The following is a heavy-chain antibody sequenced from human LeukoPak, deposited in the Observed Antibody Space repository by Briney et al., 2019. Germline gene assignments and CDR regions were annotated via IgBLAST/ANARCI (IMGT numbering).Heavy chain of an antibody. V-gene: IGHV3-30*18. CDR1: GFTFSSYG. D-gene: IGHD3-10*01. J-gene: IGHJ4*02. CDR3: AKEDGHYYGSGSYLGD. CDR2: ISYDGSNK. Sequence: GGSLRLSCAASGFTFSSYGMHWVRQAPGKGLEWVAVISYDGSNKYYADSVKGRFTISRDNSKNTLYLQMNSLRAEDTAVYYCAKEDGHYYGSGSYLGDWGQGTLVTVSS.